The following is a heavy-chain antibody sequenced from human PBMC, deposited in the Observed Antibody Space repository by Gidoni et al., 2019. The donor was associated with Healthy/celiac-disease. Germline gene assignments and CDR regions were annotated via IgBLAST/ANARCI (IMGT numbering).Heavy chain of an antibody. CDR2: IYWDDDK. Sequence: QITLKESGPTLVKPTQTLPLTCTFSGFSLSTSGVGVGWSRQPPGKALEWLALIYWDDDKRYSPSLKSRLTITKDTSKNQVVLTMTNMDPVDTATYYCAHRRRFSSWGHYYFDYWGQGTLVTVSS. CDR3: AHRRRFSSWGHYYFDY. V-gene: IGHV2-5*02. D-gene: IGHD6-13*01. CDR1: GFSLSTSGVG. J-gene: IGHJ4*02.